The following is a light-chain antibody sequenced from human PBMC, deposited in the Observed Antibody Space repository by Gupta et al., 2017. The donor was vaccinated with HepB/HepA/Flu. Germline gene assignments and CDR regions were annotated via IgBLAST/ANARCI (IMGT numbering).Light chain of an antibody. J-gene: IGLJ2*01. CDR3: AAWDDSLRALV. CDR2: YNN. V-gene: IGLV1-47*01. CDR1: SSNIGSNF. Sequence: QSVLIQPPSASGTHGQRLTIPCSGSSSNIGSNFVSWYQQLPETAPKLLIYYNNQRPSGVPDRFSGSKSGTSASLAISGRRSDDEADYYCAAWDDSLRALVFGGGTKLTVL.